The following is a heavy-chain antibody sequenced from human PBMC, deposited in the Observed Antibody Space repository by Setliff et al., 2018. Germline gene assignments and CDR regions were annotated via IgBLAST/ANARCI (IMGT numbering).Heavy chain of an antibody. CDR3: VRREIAVAGDPFEP. D-gene: IGHD6-19*01. CDR1: GGSISDNGYF. J-gene: IGHJ4*02. Sequence: SETLSLTCTVPGGSISDNGYFWGWFRQPAGKELEWIGQIYTSWSTNYNPSLKSRVTISLDTSKNHFSLKLTSVTAADTAVYYCVRREIAVAGDPFEPWGQGTLVTVSS. V-gene: IGHV4-61*09. CDR2: IYTSWST.